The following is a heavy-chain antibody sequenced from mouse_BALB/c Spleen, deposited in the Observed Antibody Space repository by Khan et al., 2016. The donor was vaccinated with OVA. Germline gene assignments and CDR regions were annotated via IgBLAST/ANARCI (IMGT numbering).Heavy chain of an antibody. D-gene: IGHD2-14*01. Sequence: QVQLKESGPGLVAPSQSLSITCTVSGFSLPRYNIHWVRQPPGKGLEWLGMIWGGGGTDYNSTLKSRLSISKDNSKSQVFLKMNSLQTDDSAMYYCARAYYRYDGYYAMGYWGQGTSVTVSS. V-gene: IGHV2-6-4*01. CDR2: IWGGGGT. J-gene: IGHJ4*01. CDR1: GFSLPRYN. CDR3: ARAYYRYDGYYAMGY.